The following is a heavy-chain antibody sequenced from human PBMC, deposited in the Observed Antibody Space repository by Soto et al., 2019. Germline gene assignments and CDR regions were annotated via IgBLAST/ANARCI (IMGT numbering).Heavy chain of an antibody. Sequence: ASVKVSCKASGYTFTTYDLSWVRQAPGQGLEWMGWISPYSGNTKYAQKLQGRVTMTTDTSTSTAYMELRSLRSDDTAVYYCARSCKWLVWTLRRVDAFDIWGQGTMVTVSS. J-gene: IGHJ3*02. CDR1: GYTFTTYD. CDR3: ARSCKWLVWTLRRVDAFDI. D-gene: IGHD6-19*01. V-gene: IGHV1-18*01. CDR2: ISPYSGNT.